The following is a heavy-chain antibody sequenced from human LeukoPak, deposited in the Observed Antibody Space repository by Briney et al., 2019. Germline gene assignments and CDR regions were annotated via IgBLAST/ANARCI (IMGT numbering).Heavy chain of an antibody. CDR2: ISGSGGST. CDR3: AKVYDSSGYPRGDDAFDI. V-gene: IGHV3-23*01. Sequence: GGSLRLSCAASGFTFSSYAMSWVRQAPGKGLEWVSAISGSGGSTYYADSVKGRFTISRDNSKNTLYLQMNSLRAEDTAVYYCAKVYDSSGYPRGDDAFDIWGQGTMVTVSS. J-gene: IGHJ3*02. D-gene: IGHD3-22*01. CDR1: GFTFSSYA.